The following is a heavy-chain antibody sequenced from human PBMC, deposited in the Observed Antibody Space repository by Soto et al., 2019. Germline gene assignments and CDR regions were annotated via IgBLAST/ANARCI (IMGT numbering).Heavy chain of an antibody. CDR2: ISYDGSNK. Sequence: PGGSLRLSCAASGFTFSGYGMHWVRQAPGKGLEWVATISYDGSNKYYADSVKGRFTISRDNSRNTLDLQMNGVRAEDTALYYCEKESTMLVFEYWGQGALVTVSS. V-gene: IGHV3-30*18. CDR1: GFTFSGYG. J-gene: IGHJ4*02. CDR3: EKESTMLVFEY. D-gene: IGHD5-12*01.